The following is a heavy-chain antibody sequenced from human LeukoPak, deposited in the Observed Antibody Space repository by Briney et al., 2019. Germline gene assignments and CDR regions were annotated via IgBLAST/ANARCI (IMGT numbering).Heavy chain of an antibody. Sequence: GGSLRLSCAASGFTFNSYSMNWVRQAPGKGLEWVSSISYIYYADSMKGRFTISRDNAKNSLYLQMYSLRAEDTAVYYCTRVEETATTAAIIRKYSYYYYYMDVWGKGNTVTVSS. CDR1: GFTFNSYS. CDR2: ISYI. V-gene: IGHV3-21*01. D-gene: IGHD4-11*01. CDR3: TRVEETATTAAIIRKYSYYYYYMDV. J-gene: IGHJ6*03.